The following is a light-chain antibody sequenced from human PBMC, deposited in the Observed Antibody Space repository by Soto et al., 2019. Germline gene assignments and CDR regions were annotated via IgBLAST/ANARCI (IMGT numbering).Light chain of an antibody. CDR3: QQRSKWPPT. CDR1: QSVSSY. Sequence: EIVLTQSPATLSLSPGERATLSCRASQSVSSYLAWYQQKPGQAPRLLIYDASNRATGIPARFSGSGSGTDFTLTISSLEPEDFAVYYCQQRSKWPPTFGRGTKVEIK. CDR2: DAS. J-gene: IGKJ1*01. V-gene: IGKV3-11*01.